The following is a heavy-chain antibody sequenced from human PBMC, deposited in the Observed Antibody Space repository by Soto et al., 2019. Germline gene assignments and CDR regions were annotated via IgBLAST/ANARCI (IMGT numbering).Heavy chain of an antibody. CDR1: GFTFSSYA. D-gene: IGHD5-18*01. J-gene: IGHJ4*02. CDR3: ARGRRGYSYGYGQRFDY. V-gene: IGHV3-30-3*01. Sequence: GGSLRLSCAASGFTFSSYAMHWVRQAPGKGLEWVAVISYDGSNKYYADSVKGRFTISRDNSKNTLYLQMNSLRAEDTAVYYCARGRRGYSYGYGQRFDYWGQGTLVTVSS. CDR2: ISYDGSNK.